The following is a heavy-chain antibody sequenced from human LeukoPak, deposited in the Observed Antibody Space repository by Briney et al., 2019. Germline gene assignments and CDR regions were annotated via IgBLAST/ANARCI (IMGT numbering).Heavy chain of an antibody. V-gene: IGHV1-69*06. CDR1: GGMFSSYV. CDR2: ILPIIGAT. Sequence: ASVTVSCKASGGMFSSYVITWVRQAPGQGLEWRGGILPIIGATDYAQKFQGRVTITADNSTTTPYMELSSLRSDDTAVYFCARSSGAFELRGQGPVVTVSS. CDR3: ARSSGAFEL. D-gene: IGHD6-25*01. J-gene: IGHJ3*01.